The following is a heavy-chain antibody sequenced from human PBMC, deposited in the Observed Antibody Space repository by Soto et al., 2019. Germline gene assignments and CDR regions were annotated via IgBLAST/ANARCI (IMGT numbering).Heavy chain of an antibody. CDR3: AGYYEQRVPSGVSYYYGIDV. Sequence: QVQLVQSGAEVKKPGASVKVSCKASGDTFTSYGISWVRQAPGQGLEWMGWISPYNGNTNYAQKLQGRVTMTTDTSTRTAYMERRRLRSDDTAVYYCAGYYEQRVPSGVSYYYGIDVWGQGTTVTVSS. J-gene: IGHJ6*02. V-gene: IGHV1-18*01. D-gene: IGHD6-6*01. CDR2: ISPYNGNT. CDR1: GDTFTSYG.